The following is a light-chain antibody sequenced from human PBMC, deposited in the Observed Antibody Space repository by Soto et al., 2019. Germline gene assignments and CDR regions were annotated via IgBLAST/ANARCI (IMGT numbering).Light chain of an antibody. CDR2: EVN. CDR3: SSSTTSSTLV. Sequence: QSLLAQPACVSLSPGQSITISCTGTSSDVGGYNYVSWYQQRPGKAPKLMIYEVNNRPSGISNRFSGSKSGNTASLTISGLQAEDEADYYCSSSTTSSTLVFGTGTKVTVL. J-gene: IGLJ1*01. CDR1: SSDVGGYNY. V-gene: IGLV2-14*01.